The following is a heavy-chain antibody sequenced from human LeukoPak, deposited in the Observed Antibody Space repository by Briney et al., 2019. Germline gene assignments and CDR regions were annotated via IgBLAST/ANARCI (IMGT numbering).Heavy chain of an antibody. CDR3: AKETYYDSSGAPLFDY. CDR2: IYSDGSNT. V-gene: IGHV3-74*01. Sequence: PGGSLRLSCAASGFTFSNYWMHWVRQAPGKGLEWVSRIYSDGSNTVYAEPVKGRFTISRDNAKNTLFLQMNSLRAEDTAVYYCAKETYYDSSGAPLFDYWGQGTLVTVSS. CDR1: GFTFSNYW. D-gene: IGHD3-22*01. J-gene: IGHJ4*02.